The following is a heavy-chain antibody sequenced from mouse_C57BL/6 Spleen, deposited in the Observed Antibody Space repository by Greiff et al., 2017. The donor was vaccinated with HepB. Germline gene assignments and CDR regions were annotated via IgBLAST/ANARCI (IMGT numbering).Heavy chain of an antibody. CDR3: ARSGPYYYWYFDV. CDR1: GYTFTSYW. D-gene: IGHD3-1*01. J-gene: IGHJ1*03. CDR2: IYPGSGST. Sequence: VQLQQSGAELVKPGASVKMSCKASGYTFTSYWITWVKQRPGQGLEWIGDIYPGSGSTNYNEKFKSKATLTVDTSSSTAYMQLSSLTSEDSAVYYCARSGPYYYWYFDVWGTGTTVTVSS. V-gene: IGHV1-55*01.